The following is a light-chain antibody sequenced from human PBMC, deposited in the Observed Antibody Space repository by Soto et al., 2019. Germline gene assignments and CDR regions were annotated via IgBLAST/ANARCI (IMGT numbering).Light chain of an antibody. CDR3: RHLITQPTT. CDR1: QSISSN. CDR2: GVS. V-gene: IGKV3D-15*01. Sequence: ERVAAQSPATQPASTGERAPLSCMASQSISSNLAWYQQKPGQAPRLLIYGVSSRATGIPDRFSGSGSGTDFALTISRLQPEDFAVYYCRHLITQPTTFGQGTKVDIK. J-gene: IGKJ1*01.